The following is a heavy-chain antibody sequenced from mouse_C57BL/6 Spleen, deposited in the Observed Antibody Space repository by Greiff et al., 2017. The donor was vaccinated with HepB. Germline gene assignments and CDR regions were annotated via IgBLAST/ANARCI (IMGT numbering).Heavy chain of an antibody. Sequence: EVQLQQSGAELVRPGASVKLSCTASGFNIKDDYMHWVKQRPEQGLEWIGWIDPENGDTEYASKFQGKATITAETSSNTAYLQRSSLTSEDTAVYYCTTGGSGYPDYYAMDYWGQGTSVTVSS. V-gene: IGHV14-4*01. J-gene: IGHJ4*01. CDR1: GFNIKDDY. D-gene: IGHD3-2*02. CDR3: TTGGSGYPDYYAMDY. CDR2: IDPENGDT.